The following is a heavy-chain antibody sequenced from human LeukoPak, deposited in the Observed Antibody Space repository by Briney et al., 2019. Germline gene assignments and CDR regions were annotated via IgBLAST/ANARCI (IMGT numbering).Heavy chain of an antibody. D-gene: IGHD5-24*01. J-gene: IGHJ4*02. V-gene: IGHV3-74*01. CDR2: INTDGRST. CDR1: GFTFGSYW. Sequence: GGSLRLSCAASGFTFGSYWMHWVRQVPGKGLVWVARINTDGRSTSYGESVKGRFTVSRDNAKNTLYVQMNSLRDEDAAVYYCVRDVWGDRDGFFAYWGQGTLVTVSS. CDR3: VRDVWGDRDGFFAY.